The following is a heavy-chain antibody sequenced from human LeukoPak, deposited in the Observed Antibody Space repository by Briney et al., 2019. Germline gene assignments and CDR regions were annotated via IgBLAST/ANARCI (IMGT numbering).Heavy chain of an antibody. CDR2: IYYSGNT. CDR1: GGSISSYY. V-gene: IGHV4-59*12. J-gene: IGHJ4*02. CDR3: ARDLSDDSSGYSYYFDY. Sequence: SETLSLTCTVSGGSISSYYWSWVRQPPGKGLEWIGYIYYSGNTNYNPSLKSRVTISMDTSKNQFSLKLSSVTAADTAVYYCARDLSDDSSGYSYYFDYWGQGTLVTVSS. D-gene: IGHD3-22*01.